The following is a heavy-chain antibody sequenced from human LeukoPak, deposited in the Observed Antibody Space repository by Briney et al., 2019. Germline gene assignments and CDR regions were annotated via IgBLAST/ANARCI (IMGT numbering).Heavy chain of an antibody. CDR3: ARDYGGSSPFDY. CDR2: ISSSGSDI. D-gene: IGHD4-23*01. V-gene: IGHV3-48*03. CDR1: GFTFSNYE. Sequence: GGSLRLSCAASGFTFSNYEMHWVRQAPGKGLEWVSYISSSGSDIYYADSVKGRFTTSRDNAKNSLYLHMNSLRAEDTAVYYCARDYGGSSPFDYWGQGTLVTVSS. J-gene: IGHJ4*02.